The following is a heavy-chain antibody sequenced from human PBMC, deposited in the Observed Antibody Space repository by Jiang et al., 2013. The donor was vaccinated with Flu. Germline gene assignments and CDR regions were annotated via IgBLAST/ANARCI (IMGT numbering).Heavy chain of an antibody. Sequence: GPGLVKPSETLSLTCTVSGGSISSSSYYWGWIRQPPGKGLEWIGSIYYSGSTYYNPSLKSRVTISVDTSKNQFSLKLSSVTAADTAVYYCARPRFGELDWYFDLWGRGTLVTVSS. CDR3: ARPRFGELDWYFDL. J-gene: IGHJ2*01. CDR1: GGSISSSSYY. D-gene: IGHD3-10*01. CDR2: IYYSGST. V-gene: IGHV4-39*01.